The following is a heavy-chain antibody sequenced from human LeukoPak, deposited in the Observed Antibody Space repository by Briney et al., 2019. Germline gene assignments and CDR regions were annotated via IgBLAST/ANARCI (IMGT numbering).Heavy chain of an antibody. V-gene: IGHV3-74*01. J-gene: IGHJ4*02. D-gene: IGHD6-13*01. CDR2: INTDGRST. Sequence: GGSLRLSCAASGFTLSSYWMHWVRQAPGKGLVWVSHINTDGRSTGHADSVKGRFTISRDNAKNTLYLQMNSLRAEDTAVCYCARPSAAGPYFDYWGQGTLVTVSS. CDR3: ARPSAAGPYFDY. CDR1: GFTLSSYW.